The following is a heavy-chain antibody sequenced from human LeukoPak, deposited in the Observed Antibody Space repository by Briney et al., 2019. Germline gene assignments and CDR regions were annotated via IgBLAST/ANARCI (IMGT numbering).Heavy chain of an antibody. CDR3: ARVGYDILTGYSTYMDV. D-gene: IGHD3-9*01. V-gene: IGHV4-39*01. CDR1: GGSISSSTYD. J-gene: IGHJ6*03. Sequence: RASETLSLTCTVSGGSISSSTYDCGWIRQPPGKGLEWIGCIYSSGYTYYNPSLESRVTISVDTSKNQFSLKLSSVTAADTAVYYCARVGYDILTGYSTYMDVWGKGTTVTISS. CDR2: IYSSGYT.